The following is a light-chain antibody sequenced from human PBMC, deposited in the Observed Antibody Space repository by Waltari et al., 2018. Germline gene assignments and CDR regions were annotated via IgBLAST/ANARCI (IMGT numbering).Light chain of an antibody. Sequence: EIVLTQSPATLSLSPGERATPSCRAIQSVGTYLAWYQQKPGQAPRLLISDASYRASGIPARFSGSGSGTDFTLTISSLEPEDFAIYYCQQRTDWPPLTFGGGTKVEIK. V-gene: IGKV3-11*01. CDR1: QSVGTY. J-gene: IGKJ4*01. CDR3: QQRTDWPPLT. CDR2: DAS.